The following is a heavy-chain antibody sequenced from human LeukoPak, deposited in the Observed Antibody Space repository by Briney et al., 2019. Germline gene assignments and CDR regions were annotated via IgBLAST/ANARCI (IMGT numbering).Heavy chain of an antibody. V-gene: IGHV3-23*01. J-gene: IGHJ4*02. Sequence: GGSLRLSCAASGFTFSSYAMSWVRQAPGKGLEWVSAISGSGGSTYYADSVKGRFTISRDNSKNTLYLQMNSLRAEDTAVYYCAKEFPDYYDSSGYYYSEYDYWGQGTLVTVSS. CDR2: ISGSGGST. CDR1: GFTFSSYA. D-gene: IGHD3-22*01. CDR3: AKEFPDYYDSSGYYYSEYDY.